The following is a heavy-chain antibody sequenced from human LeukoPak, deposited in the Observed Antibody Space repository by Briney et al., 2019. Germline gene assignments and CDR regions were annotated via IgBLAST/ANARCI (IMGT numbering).Heavy chain of an antibody. Sequence: GGSLRLSCAASGFTFSSFAMSWVRQAPGKGLEWVSAISGSGGRTYYADSVKGRFTISRDNSKNTLYLQINSLRAEDTAVYYCAKDRLSGSESYGILDYWGQGTLVTVSS. J-gene: IGHJ4*02. CDR2: ISGSGGRT. CDR1: GFTFSSFA. CDR3: AKDRLSGSESYGILDY. D-gene: IGHD3-10*01. V-gene: IGHV3-23*01.